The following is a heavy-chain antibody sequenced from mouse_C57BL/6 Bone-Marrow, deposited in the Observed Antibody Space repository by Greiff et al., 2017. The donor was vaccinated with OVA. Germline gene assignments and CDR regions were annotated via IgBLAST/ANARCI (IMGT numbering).Heavy chain of an antibody. J-gene: IGHJ4*01. Sequence: VKVVESGPGLVQPSQSLSITCTVSGFSLTSYGVHWVRQSPGKGLEWLGVIWSGGSTDYNAAFISRLSISKDNSKSQVFFKMNSLQADDTAIYYCATNGSREYYAIDYWGQGTPVTASS. D-gene: IGHD1-1*01. V-gene: IGHV2-2*01. CDR1: GFSLTSYG. CDR2: IWSGGST. CDR3: ATNGSREYYAIDY.